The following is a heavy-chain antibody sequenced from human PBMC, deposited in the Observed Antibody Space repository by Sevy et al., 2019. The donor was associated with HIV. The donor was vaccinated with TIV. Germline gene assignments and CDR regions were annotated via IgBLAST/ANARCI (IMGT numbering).Heavy chain of an antibody. J-gene: IGHJ4*02. CDR1: GFTFSDHY. D-gene: IGHD6-25*01. V-gene: IGHV3-72*01. CDR2: IRKKTNSYST. Sequence: GGSLRLSCEASGFTFSDHYMDWVRQAPGKGLEWVGRIRKKTNSYSTEYAASVKYRFTASREESTKSLYLQMNNLKSDDTAVYFGARVQALGGHYYFDHWGQGTQVTVSS. CDR3: ARVQALGGHYYFDH.